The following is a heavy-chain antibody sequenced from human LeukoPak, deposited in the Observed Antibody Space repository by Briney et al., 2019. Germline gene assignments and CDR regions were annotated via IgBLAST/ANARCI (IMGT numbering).Heavy chain of an antibody. J-gene: IGHJ5*02. CDR3: ARLPAHYCSSTSCDDSWFDP. CDR1: GDSISSYY. CDR2: ISHSGST. Sequence: SETLSLTCTVSGDSISSYYWSWSRQPPGKGLEWIGYISHSGSTSYNPSLKSRVTISIDTSKSQFSLKLRSVTAADTAVYYCARLPAHYCSSTSCDDSWFDPWGQGTLVTVSS. V-gene: IGHV4-59*08. D-gene: IGHD2-2*01.